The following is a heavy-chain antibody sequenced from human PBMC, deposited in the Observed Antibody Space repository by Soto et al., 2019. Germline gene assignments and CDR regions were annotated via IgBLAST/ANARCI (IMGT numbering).Heavy chain of an antibody. J-gene: IGHJ4*02. CDR2: INPNSGGT. V-gene: IGHV1-2*02. CDR3: ARVDPAMVMFDY. Sequence: ASVKVSCKASGYTFTGYYMHWVRQAPGQGLEWMGWINPNSGGTNYAQKFQGRVTMTRDTSISTAYMELSRLRSDDTAVYYCARVDPAMVMFDYWGQGTLVTVSS. CDR1: GYTFTGYY. D-gene: IGHD5-18*01.